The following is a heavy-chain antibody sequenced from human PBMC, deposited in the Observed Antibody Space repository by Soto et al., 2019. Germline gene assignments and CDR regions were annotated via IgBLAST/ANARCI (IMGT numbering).Heavy chain of an antibody. V-gene: IGHV1-2*04. CDR2: INPNSGGT. CDR1: GYTFTGYY. D-gene: IGHD6-13*01. Sequence: ASVKVSCKASGYTFTGYYMHWVRQAPGQGLEWMGWINPNSGGTNYAQKFQGWVTMTRDTSISTAYMELSRLRSDDTAVYYCARSSSSWYGEDAFDIWGQGTMVTVSS. CDR3: ARSSSSWYGEDAFDI. J-gene: IGHJ3*02.